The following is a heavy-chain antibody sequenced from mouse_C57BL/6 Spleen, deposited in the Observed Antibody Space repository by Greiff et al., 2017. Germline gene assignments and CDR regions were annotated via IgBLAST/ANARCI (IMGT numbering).Heavy chain of an antibody. CDR3: ARSEGLLRNAMDY. D-gene: IGHD1-1*01. CDR2: IYPRSGNT. Sequence: QVQLKESGAELARPGASVKLSCKASGYTFTSYGISWVKQRPGQGLEWIGKIYPRSGNTYSNEKFKGKATLTADKSSSTAYMELRSLTSEDAAVYFCARSEGLLRNAMDYWGQGTSVTVSS. V-gene: IGHV1-81*01. CDR1: GYTFTSYG. J-gene: IGHJ4*01.